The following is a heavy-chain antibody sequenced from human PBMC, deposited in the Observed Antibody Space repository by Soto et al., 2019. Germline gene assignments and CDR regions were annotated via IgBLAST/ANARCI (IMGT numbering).Heavy chain of an antibody. CDR2: IYYSGST. J-gene: IGHJ5*02. D-gene: IGHD3-9*01. V-gene: IGHV4-59*01. Sequence: TLSLTCTVSGGSISSYYWSWIRQPPGKGLEWIGYIYYSGSTNYNPSLKSRVTISVDTSKNQFSLKLSSVTAADTAVYYCASSLAGYYRNNWFDPWGQGTLVTVSS. CDR3: ASSLAGYYRNNWFDP. CDR1: GGSISSYY.